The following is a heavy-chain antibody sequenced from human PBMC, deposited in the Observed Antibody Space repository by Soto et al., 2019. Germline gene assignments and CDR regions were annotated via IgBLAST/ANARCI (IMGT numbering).Heavy chain of an antibody. CDR1: AFTFSDYY. CDR3: AKVLRYFDWLLDPYYYYGMDV. D-gene: IGHD3-9*01. Sequence: EVQLVESGGDLVQPGGSLRLSCAASAFTFSDYYMHWVRQGPGKGPVWVSAISGDGGRTYYAGSVRGRFTISRDNAKSTVYLQMNSLRAEDTAVYYCAKVLRYFDWLLDPYYYYGMDVWGQGTTVTVSS. CDR2: ISGDGGRT. V-gene: IGHV3-74*01. J-gene: IGHJ6*02.